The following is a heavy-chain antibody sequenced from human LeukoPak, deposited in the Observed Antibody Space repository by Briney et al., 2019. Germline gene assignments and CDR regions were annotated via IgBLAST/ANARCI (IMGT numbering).Heavy chain of an antibody. Sequence: GGSLRLSCAAFGFTFSSYWMHWVRQAPGQGLVWVSRINSDGTRSNYADSVTGRLSISRDNAKNTLYLQMNSLRAEDTAVYYCARAAPAAGTVIDYWGQGTLVTVSS. J-gene: IGHJ4*02. CDR1: GFTFSSYW. D-gene: IGHD6-13*01. V-gene: IGHV3-74*01. CDR3: ARAAPAAGTVIDY. CDR2: INSDGTRS.